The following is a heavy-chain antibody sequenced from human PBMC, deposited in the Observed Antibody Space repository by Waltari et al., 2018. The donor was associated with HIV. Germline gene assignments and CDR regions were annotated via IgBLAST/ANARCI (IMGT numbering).Heavy chain of an antibody. CDR3: ARLSNSAYYDFWSYKLDRYYFDS. Sequence: SGAGGRKAGGFPKNHFKRFGYTFSQLWVGLVAQKPGEGLEWVGIIYPSDSDTRYSPSFQGQITISADKSTSNAYLQWSSLKASDTAMYYCARLSNSAYYDFWSYKLDRYYFDSWGQGTLVTVSS. CDR1: GYTFSQLW. CDR2: IYPSDSDT. J-gene: IGHJ4*02. V-gene: IGHV5-51*03. D-gene: IGHD3-3*01.